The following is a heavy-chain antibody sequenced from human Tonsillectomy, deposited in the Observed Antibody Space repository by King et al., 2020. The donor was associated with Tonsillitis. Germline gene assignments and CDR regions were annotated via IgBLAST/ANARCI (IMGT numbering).Heavy chain of an antibody. CDR2: MNPNSGNT. D-gene: IGHD5-12*01. Sequence: VQLVESGAEVKKPGASVKVSCKASGYTFTSYDINWVRQATGQGLEWMGWMNPNSGNTVYAQKFQGRVTMTRNTSISTAYMELRSLRSEDTAVYYCARVGGAYEVGDSDYWGQGTLVTVSS. J-gene: IGHJ4*02. CDR3: ARVGGAYEVGDSDY. V-gene: IGHV1-8*01. CDR1: GYTFTSYD.